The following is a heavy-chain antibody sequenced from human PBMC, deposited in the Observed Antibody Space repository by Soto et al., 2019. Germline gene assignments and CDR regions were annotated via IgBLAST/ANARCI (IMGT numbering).Heavy chain of an antibody. CDR1: GFIFSDSA. Sequence: EVQLVESGGGLVQPGGSLKLSCAASGFIFSDSAMHWVRQAAGKGLEWVGRIRSKANNYATSYDASVKGRFTISRDDSQNTAYLQMNSLKIDDTALYYCTRWGTRDNVGEDYCGQGTLVTVSS. CDR3: TRWGTRDNVGEDY. J-gene: IGHJ4*02. D-gene: IGHD1-26*01. V-gene: IGHV3-73*01. CDR2: IRSKANNYAT.